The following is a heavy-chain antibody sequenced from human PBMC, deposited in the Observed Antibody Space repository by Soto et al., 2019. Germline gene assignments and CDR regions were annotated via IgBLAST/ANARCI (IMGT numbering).Heavy chain of an antibody. Sequence: GASVKVSCKASGYTFAMYPIHWVRQAPGQRLEWMGCINGGNGNTKYSQKFQGRVTITRDTSASTAYMELSSLESEDTAVYYCARDFVWSRGYYYYYGMDVWGQGTTVTVS. CDR1: GYTFAMYP. J-gene: IGHJ6*02. CDR3: ARDFVWSRGYYYYYGMDV. CDR2: INGGNGNT. D-gene: IGHD3-10*01. V-gene: IGHV1-3*01.